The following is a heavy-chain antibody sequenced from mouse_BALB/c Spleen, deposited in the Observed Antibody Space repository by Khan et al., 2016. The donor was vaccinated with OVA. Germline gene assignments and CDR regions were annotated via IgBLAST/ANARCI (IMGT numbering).Heavy chain of an antibody. CDR2: IDPENGHT. Sequence: VQLQQSGAELVRPGALVKLSCKASGFNITDYYMHWVKQRPDQGLELIGWIDPENGHTIYDPKFQGKASIKADTSSNTAYLQRSSLTSEDTAVYYCARRGYGNYWFAYWGQGTLVTVSA. V-gene: IGHV14-1*02. J-gene: IGHJ3*01. CDR1: GFNITDYY. D-gene: IGHD2-1*01. CDR3: ARRGYGNYWFAY.